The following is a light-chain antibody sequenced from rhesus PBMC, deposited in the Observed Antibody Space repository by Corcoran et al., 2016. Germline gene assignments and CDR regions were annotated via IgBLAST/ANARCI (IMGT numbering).Light chain of an antibody. CDR3: QHGYGTPFT. CDR2: KAS. Sequence: DIQMTQSPSSLSASVGDRVTITCRASENVNNYLNWYQQKPGKAPKLLLYKASTLQRGVPSRFSGRGSGTDYTFTISSLQPEDVATYYCQHGYGTPFTFGPGTKLDIK. V-gene: IGKV1-74*01. CDR1: ENVNNY. J-gene: IGKJ3*01.